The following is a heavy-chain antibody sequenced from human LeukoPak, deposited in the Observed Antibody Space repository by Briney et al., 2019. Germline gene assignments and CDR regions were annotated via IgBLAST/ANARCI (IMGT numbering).Heavy chain of an antibody. J-gene: IGHJ5*02. CDR3: ARHEYSGSYYGLSWFDP. D-gene: IGHD1-26*01. CDR2: IYYSGST. CDR1: GGSISSSGYY. V-gene: IGHV4-39*01. Sequence: SETLSLTCTVSGGSISSSGYYWGWIRQPPGKGLEWIASIYYSGSTYYNPSLKSRVTISVDTSKDQLSLKLSSLTSADTAVYYCARHEYSGSYYGLSWFDPWGQGTLVTVSS.